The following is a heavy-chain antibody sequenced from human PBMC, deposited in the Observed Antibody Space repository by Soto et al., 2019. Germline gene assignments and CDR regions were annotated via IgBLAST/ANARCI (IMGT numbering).Heavy chain of an antibody. CDR2: IYHSGST. J-gene: IGHJ6*02. Sequence: SETLSLACAVYGCSISSNKWWSWVRQPPGKGLEWIGEIYHSGSTNYNPSLKSRATISLDKSKNQFSLKLTSVTAADSAVYYCARDDHIVVVPTSLGAMDVWGQGTTVTVSS. D-gene: IGHD2-2*01. CDR1: GCSISSNKW. CDR3: ARDDHIVVVPTSLGAMDV. V-gene: IGHV4-4*02.